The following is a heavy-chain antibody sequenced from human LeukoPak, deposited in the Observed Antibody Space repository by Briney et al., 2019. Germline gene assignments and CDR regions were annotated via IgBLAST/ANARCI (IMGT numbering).Heavy chain of an antibody. CDR1: GFTINNNY. CDR3: ARGIDYYSFDY. J-gene: IGHJ4*02. CDR2: IYSGGST. V-gene: IGHV3-53*01. Sequence: GGSLRLSCAASGFTINNNYMTWVRQAPGKGLEWVSVIYSGGSTYYADSVKGRFTISRDYSKNTLFLRMNSLRTEDTAVYYCARGIDYYSFDYWGQGTLVTVSS. D-gene: IGHD2-21*01.